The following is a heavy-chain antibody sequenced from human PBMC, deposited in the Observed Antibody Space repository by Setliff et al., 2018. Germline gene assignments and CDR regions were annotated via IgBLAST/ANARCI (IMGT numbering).Heavy chain of an antibody. CDR2: IQNTGNT. Sequence: PSETLSLTCIVSGESITSQYWTWIRQPPGKGLEWIGHIQNTGNTKYNLSLKSRVTFSVDTSKNQFSLQLTSVTAADTAVYYCARGQGSIFGVINNMDVWGKGVTVTVS. CDR3: ARGQGSIFGVINNMDV. V-gene: IGHV4-59*11. J-gene: IGHJ6*03. CDR1: GESITSQY. D-gene: IGHD3-3*01.